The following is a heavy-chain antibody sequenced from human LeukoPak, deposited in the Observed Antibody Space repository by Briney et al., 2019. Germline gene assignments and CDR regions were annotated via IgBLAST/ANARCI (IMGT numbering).Heavy chain of an antibody. Sequence: GGSLRLSCAAPGFTFSSYAMHWVRQAPGKGLEWVAVISYDGSNKYYADSVKGRFTISRDNSKNTLYLQMNSLRAEDTAVYYCARVLAGLAADYWGQGTLVTVSS. J-gene: IGHJ4*02. V-gene: IGHV3-30*04. D-gene: IGHD6-25*01. CDR1: GFTFSSYA. CDR2: ISYDGSNK. CDR3: ARVLAGLAADY.